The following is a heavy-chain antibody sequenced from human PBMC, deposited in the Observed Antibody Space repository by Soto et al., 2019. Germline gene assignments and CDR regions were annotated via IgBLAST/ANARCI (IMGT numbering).Heavy chain of an antibody. V-gene: IGHV3-30*18. D-gene: IGHD5-12*01. CDR1: GFTFNNSG. CDR2: ISYDGSDK. J-gene: IGHJ6*02. Sequence: LRLSCRVSGFTFNNSGMHWVRQAPGKGLEWMAVISYDGSDKYYADSVKGRVIISRDNSKNTLNLEMNSLRAEDTAIYYCVKDRVPGAYGNYYGMDVWGQGTTVTVSS. CDR3: VKDRVPGAYGNYYGMDV.